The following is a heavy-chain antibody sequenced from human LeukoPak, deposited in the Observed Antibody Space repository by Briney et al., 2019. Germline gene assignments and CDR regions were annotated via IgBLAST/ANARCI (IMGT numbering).Heavy chain of an antibody. CDR3: ARHGKMATDAVGY. J-gene: IGHJ4*02. Sequence: PSETLSLTCTVSGGSISSYYWSWIRQPPGKGLEWIGYIYYSGSTNYNPSLKSRVTISVDTSKNQFSLKLSSVTAADTAVYYCARHGKMATDAVGYWGQGTLVTVSS. CDR2: IYYSGST. CDR1: GGSISSYY. V-gene: IGHV4-59*01. D-gene: IGHD5-24*01.